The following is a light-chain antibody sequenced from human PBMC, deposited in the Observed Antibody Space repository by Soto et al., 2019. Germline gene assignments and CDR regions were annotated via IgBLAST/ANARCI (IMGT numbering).Light chain of an antibody. V-gene: IGLV6-57*04. CDR3: QSFDDTTVI. Sequence: NFILTQPRSVSESPGKTVTISCTRSSGSLAANFVQWYQQPPGSAPTAVIFEDNQRPSGVPDRFSGSIDTSSNSASLAISGLKTEGEADSYCQSFDDTTVIFGGGTKLTVL. CDR2: EDN. J-gene: IGLJ2*01. CDR1: SGSLAANF.